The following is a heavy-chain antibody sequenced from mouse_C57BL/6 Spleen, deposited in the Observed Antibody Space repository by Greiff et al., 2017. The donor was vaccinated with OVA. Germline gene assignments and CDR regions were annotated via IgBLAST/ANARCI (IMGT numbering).Heavy chain of an antibody. CDR3: ARGVTTPFDY. CDR2: IDPSDSYT. J-gene: IGHJ2*01. CDR1: GYTFTSYW. V-gene: IGHV1-69*01. Sequence: QVQLQQPGAELVMPGASVKLSCKASGYTFTSYWMHWVKQRPGQGLEWIGEIDPSDSYTNYNQKFKGKSTLTVDKSSSTAYMQLSSLTSEDSAVYYCARGVTTPFDYWGQGTTLTVSS. D-gene: IGHD2-2*01.